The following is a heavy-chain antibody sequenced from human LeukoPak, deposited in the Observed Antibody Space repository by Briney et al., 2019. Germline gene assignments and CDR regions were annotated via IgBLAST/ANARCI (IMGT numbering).Heavy chain of an antibody. Sequence: PGGSLRLSCAASGFTFSSDAMSWVRQTPGKGLEWVSSIGGPTGGTYYADSVKGRFTISRDNSKNTLYLQMNSLRADDTAVYYCAPFGGAAYCGGDCYRWFDPWGQGTLVTVSS. CDR1: GFTFSSDA. J-gene: IGHJ5*02. CDR3: APFGGAAYCGGDCYRWFDP. CDR2: IGGPTGGT. D-gene: IGHD2-21*02. V-gene: IGHV3-23*01.